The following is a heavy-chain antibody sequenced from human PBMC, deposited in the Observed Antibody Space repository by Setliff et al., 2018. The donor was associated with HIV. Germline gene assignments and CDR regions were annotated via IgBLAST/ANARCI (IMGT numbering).Heavy chain of an antibody. CDR3: ARGTVVPYYLDY. D-gene: IGHD2-15*01. CDR2: INHSGST. V-gene: IGHV4-34*01. Sequence: KSSETLSLTCAVYGGSFSGYYWNWIRQPPGRGLEWIGEINHSGSTNYNPSLKSRVTISVDTSKNQFSLKLSSVTAADTAVYYCARGTVVPYYLDYWGQGTLVTVSS. CDR1: GGSFSGYY. J-gene: IGHJ4*02.